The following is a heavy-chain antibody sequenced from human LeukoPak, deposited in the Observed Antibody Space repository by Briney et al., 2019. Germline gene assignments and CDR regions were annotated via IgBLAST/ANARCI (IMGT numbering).Heavy chain of an antibody. J-gene: IGHJ4*02. V-gene: IGHV3-23*01. CDR2: ISGSGGST. Sequence: PGGSLRLSCAASGFTFSSYAMSWVRQAPGKGLEWVSAISGSGGSTYYADSVKGRFTISRDNSKNTLYPQMNSPRAEDTAVYYCANGAGQYYYGSGSYNYWGQGTLVTVSS. D-gene: IGHD3-10*01. CDR3: ANGAGQYYYGSGSYNY. CDR1: GFTFSSYA.